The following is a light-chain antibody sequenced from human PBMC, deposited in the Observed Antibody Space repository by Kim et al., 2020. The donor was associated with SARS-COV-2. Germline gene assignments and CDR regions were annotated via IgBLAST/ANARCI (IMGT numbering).Light chain of an antibody. CDR3: SSYTSSSTYVV. J-gene: IGLJ2*01. V-gene: IGLV2-14*03. CDR2: DVT. Sequence: QSALTQPGSVSGSPGQSITISCTGTSSDVGAHDYVAWYQQHPNKAPQLMIYDVTKRPSGVSTRFSGSKSGNTASLTISGLQAEDEADYYCSSYTSSSTYVVFGGGTQLTVL. CDR1: SSDVGAHDY.